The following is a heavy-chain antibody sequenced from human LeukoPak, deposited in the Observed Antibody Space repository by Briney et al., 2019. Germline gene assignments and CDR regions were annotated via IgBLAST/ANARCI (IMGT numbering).Heavy chain of an antibody. V-gene: IGHV3-53*01. D-gene: IGHD6-13*01. Sequence: PGGSLRLSCAASGFTVSSNYMSWVRQAPGKGLEWVSVIYSGGSTYYADSVKGRFTISRDNSKNTLYLQMNSLRAEDTAVYYCAKDGTKRSSSFYYFDYWGQGTLVTVSS. CDR2: IYSGGST. CDR1: GFTVSSNY. J-gene: IGHJ4*02. CDR3: AKDGTKRSSSFYYFDY.